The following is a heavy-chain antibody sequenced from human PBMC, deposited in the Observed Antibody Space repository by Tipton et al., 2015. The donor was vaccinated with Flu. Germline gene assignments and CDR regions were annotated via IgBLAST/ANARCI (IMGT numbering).Heavy chain of an antibody. D-gene: IGHD2-15*01. J-gene: IGHJ5*02. CDR2: TYSGNT. V-gene: IGHV4-59*01. CDR3: AKARSASGIWFDP. Sequence: PGLVKPSETLSLVCSVSGGSISGYYWNWIRQSPGKGLEWIGYTYSGNTHYNPSFKSRVTISVDTSQKQFSLKLNSVTSVDTAVYYGAKARSASGIWFDPWGQGVLVIVSS. CDR1: GGSISGYY.